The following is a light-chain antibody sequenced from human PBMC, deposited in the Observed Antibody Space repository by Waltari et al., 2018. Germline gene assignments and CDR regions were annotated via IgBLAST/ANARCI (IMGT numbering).Light chain of an antibody. Sequence: QSALTQPRSVSGSPGQSVTLSCPGPSRDIGGYNYASWYQQHPGKVPKLIIFDVTTRPSGVPDRFSGSKAGNTASLTISGLQAGDEAVYFCCSYAGKYTSVFGAGTKVTVL. V-gene: IGLV2-11*01. CDR2: DVT. CDR3: CSYAGKYTSV. J-gene: IGLJ2*01. CDR1: SRDIGGYNY.